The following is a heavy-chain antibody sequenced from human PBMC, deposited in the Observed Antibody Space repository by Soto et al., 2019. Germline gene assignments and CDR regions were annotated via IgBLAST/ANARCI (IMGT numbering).Heavy chain of an antibody. J-gene: IGHJ6*02. CDR3: ARERQAYQLVPNFYFYCGMGV. CDR2: ISAYNGHP. Sequence: AAVKVSCKASGYTSNIYGISWVRQAPGQGXEWVGWISAYNGHPHYGPKVEGRVTLTTDTPTKTAHMELRSLRAGDTAVYYCARERQAYQLVPNFYFYCGMGVWGQGPTVTVS. CDR1: GYTSNIYG. V-gene: IGHV1-18*04. D-gene: IGHD2-2*01.